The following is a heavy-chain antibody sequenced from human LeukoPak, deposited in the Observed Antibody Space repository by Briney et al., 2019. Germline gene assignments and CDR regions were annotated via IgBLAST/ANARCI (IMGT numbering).Heavy chain of an antibody. J-gene: IGHJ3*02. CDR1: GGTLSSYA. V-gene: IGHV1-69*13. CDR2: IIAIFGTA. CDR3: ASRGEMATILGFAFDI. D-gene: IGHD5-24*01. Sequence: SSVNVSCKASGGTLSSYAISWVRQAPGPRLEWMGGIIAIFGTANYAQKFQGSVTITADESTSTAYMELSSLRSEDTAVYYCASRGEMATILGFAFDIWGQGTMVTVSS.